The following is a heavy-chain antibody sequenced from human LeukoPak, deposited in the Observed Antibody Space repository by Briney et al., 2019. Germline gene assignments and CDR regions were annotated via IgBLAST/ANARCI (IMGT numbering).Heavy chain of an antibody. J-gene: IGHJ3*02. V-gene: IGHV3-43*02. CDR3: AKVRAYYYDSSGYYYPEAFDI. D-gene: IGHD3-22*01. Sequence: PGGSLRLSCAASGFTFDDYAMHWVRQAPGKGLEWVSLISGDGGSTYYADSVKGRFTISRDNSKNSLYLQMNSLRTADTALYYCAKVRAYYYDSSGYYYPEAFDIWGQGTMVTVSS. CDR1: GFTFDDYA. CDR2: ISGDGGST.